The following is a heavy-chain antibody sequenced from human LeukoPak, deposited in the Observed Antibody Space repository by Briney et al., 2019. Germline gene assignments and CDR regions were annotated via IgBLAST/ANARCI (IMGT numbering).Heavy chain of an antibody. D-gene: IGHD2-2*01. CDR3: ARRMVGYCSSTSCLNWFDP. CDR1: GGTFSSYA. Sequence: EASVKVSCKASGGTFSSYAISWVRQAPGQGLEWMGGIIPIFGTANYAQKFQGRVTITADESTSTAYMELSSLRSEDTAVYYCARRMVGYCSSTSCLNWFDPWGQGTLVTVSS. V-gene: IGHV1-69*01. CDR2: IIPIFGTA. J-gene: IGHJ5*02.